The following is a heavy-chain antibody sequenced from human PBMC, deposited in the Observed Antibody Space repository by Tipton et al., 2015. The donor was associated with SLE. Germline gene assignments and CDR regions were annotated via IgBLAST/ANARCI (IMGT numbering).Heavy chain of an antibody. V-gene: IGHV4-39*07. Sequence: TCTVSGGSISSRTYYWGWVRQPPGKGLEWIGSIFYTGRTYPNPSLRSRVTISIDTSGNQFSLKVKSVTAADTAVYYCARDYMDYRIFDYWGQGTLVAVSS. D-gene: IGHD4-11*01. CDR1: GGSISSRTYY. CDR3: ARDYMDYRIFDY. CDR2: IFYTGRT. J-gene: IGHJ4*02.